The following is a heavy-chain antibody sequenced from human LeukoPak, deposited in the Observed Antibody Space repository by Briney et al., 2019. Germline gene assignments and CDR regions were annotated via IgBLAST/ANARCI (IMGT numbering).Heavy chain of an antibody. CDR1: GGSISSYY. CDR3: ARAGYYYDSSGYSNYFDY. V-gene: IGHV4-59*12. D-gene: IGHD3-22*01. CDR2: IYHSGST. J-gene: IGHJ4*02. Sequence: SETLSLTCTVSGGSISSYYWSWIRQPPGKGLEWIGYIYHSGSTYYNPSLKSRVTISVDRSKNQFSLKLSSVTAADTAVYYCARAGYYYDSSGYSNYFDYWGQGTLVTVSS.